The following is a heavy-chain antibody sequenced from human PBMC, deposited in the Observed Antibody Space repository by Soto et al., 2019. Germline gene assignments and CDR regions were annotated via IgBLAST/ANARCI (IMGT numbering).Heavy chain of an antibody. CDR1: GYTFTSYA. Sequence: ASVKVSCKASGYTFTSYAMHWVRQAPGQRLEWMGWINAGNGNTKYSQKFQGRVTITRDTSASTAYMGLSSLRSEDTAVYYCARDLGGLYDYVSGSYRYSGYFDYWGQGTLVTVSS. CDR3: ARDLGGLYDYVSGSYRYSGYFDY. CDR2: INAGNGNT. D-gene: IGHD3-16*02. J-gene: IGHJ4*02. V-gene: IGHV1-3*01.